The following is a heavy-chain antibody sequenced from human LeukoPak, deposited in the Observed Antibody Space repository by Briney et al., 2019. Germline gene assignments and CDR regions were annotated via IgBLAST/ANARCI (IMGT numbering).Heavy chain of an antibody. V-gene: IGHV3-64D*09. Sequence: GGSLRLSCSASGFTFSTYAMHWIRQAPGKGLEYVSGISSNGINTYYADSVKGRFTTSRDNSKNTLYLQMSSLRAEDTAVYYCVKSGEQQLVRCYFDYWGQGTLVIVSS. J-gene: IGHJ4*02. CDR1: GFTFSTYA. CDR3: VKSGEQQLVRCYFDY. D-gene: IGHD6-13*01. CDR2: ISSNGINT.